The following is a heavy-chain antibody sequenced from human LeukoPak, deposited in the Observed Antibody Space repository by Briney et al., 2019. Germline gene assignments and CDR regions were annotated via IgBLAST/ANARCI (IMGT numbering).Heavy chain of an antibody. CDR1: GGSISSYY. J-gene: IGHJ6*02. D-gene: IGHD3-9*01. CDR3: ARGYYDILTSLGYYYYGMDV. CDR2: IYYSGST. V-gene: IGHV4-59*01. Sequence: SETLSLTCTVSGGSISSYYWSWIRQPPGKGLEWTGYIYYSGSTNYNPSLKSRVTISVDTSKNQFSLKLSSVTAADTAVYYCARGYYDILTSLGYYYYGMDVWGQGTTVTVSS.